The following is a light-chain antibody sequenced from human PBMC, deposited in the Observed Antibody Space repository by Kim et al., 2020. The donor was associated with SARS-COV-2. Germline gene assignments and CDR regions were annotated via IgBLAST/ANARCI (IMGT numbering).Light chain of an antibody. Sequence: YELTQPPSVSVSPGQTASITCSGDKLGDKYACWYQQKPGQSPVLVIYQDRKRPSGIPERFSGSNSGNTATLTISGTQAMDEADYYCQAWDSSTGVFGGGTQLTVL. CDR3: QAWDSSTGV. CDR1: KLGDKY. J-gene: IGLJ3*02. CDR2: QDR. V-gene: IGLV3-1*01.